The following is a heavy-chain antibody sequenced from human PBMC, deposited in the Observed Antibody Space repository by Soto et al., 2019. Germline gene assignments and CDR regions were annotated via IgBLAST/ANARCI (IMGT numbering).Heavy chain of an antibody. CDR3: ARPWGQLSTYYYGMDT. D-gene: IGHD3-16*01. Sequence: GGSLRLACAASGFTFRNYAMHWVRQAPGKGLEWVATISYDGDNKYYTDSVKGPFTISRDNSKNTLYLQMNSLRPEDTAVYYCARPWGQLSTYYYGMDTWGQGTTVTVSS. J-gene: IGHJ6*02. CDR2: ISYDGDNK. V-gene: IGHV3-30-3*01. CDR1: GFTFRNYA.